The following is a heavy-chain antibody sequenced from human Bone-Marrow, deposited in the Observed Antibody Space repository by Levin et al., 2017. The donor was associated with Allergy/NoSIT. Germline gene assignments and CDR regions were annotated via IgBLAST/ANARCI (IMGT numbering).Heavy chain of an antibody. D-gene: IGHD6-19*01. V-gene: IGHV5-51*01. CDR2: IYPGNSDT. Sequence: GESLKISCKASGYSFTNYWIGWVRQMSGKGLEWMGIIYPGNSDTRYTPPFQGQVTISVDKSINTAYLQWNSLKASDTAMYYCVRQGAVAPIDYWGQGTLVTVSS. CDR1: GYSFTNYW. J-gene: IGHJ4*02. CDR3: VRQGAVAPIDY.